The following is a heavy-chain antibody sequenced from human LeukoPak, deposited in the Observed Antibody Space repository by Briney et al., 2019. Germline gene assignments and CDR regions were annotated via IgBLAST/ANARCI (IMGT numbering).Heavy chain of an antibody. CDR2: NYHSGST. Sequence: SEILSLTCAVYGGSLSGYYWSWIRQPPGKGLEWIGENYHSGSTNYNPSLKSRVTISVDKSKNQFSLKLSSVTAADTAVYYCARVPSSSWHQSRDYWGQGTLVTVSS. CDR1: GGSLSGYY. CDR3: ARVPSSSWHQSRDY. D-gene: IGHD6-13*01. J-gene: IGHJ4*02. V-gene: IGHV4-34*01.